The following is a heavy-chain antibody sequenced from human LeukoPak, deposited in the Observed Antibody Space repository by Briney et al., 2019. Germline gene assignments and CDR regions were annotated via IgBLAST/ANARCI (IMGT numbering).Heavy chain of an antibody. Sequence: SVKVSCKASGGTFSSYAISWVRQAPGQGLEWMGGIIPIFGTANYAQKFQGRVTITADESTSTAYMELSSLRSEDTAVYYCARDLVDGREDWGYTERFDYWGQGSLVTVSS. CDR1: GGTFSSYA. V-gene: IGHV1-69*01. D-gene: IGHD2-8*02. CDR3: ARDLVDGREDWGYTERFDY. CDR2: IIPIFGTA. J-gene: IGHJ4*02.